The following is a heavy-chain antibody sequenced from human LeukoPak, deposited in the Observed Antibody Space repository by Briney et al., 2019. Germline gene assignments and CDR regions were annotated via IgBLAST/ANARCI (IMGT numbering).Heavy chain of an antibody. Sequence: GASVKVSCKASGYTFTSYSISWLRQAPGQGLEWMGWISAYNGNTNYAQKLQGRVTMTTDTSTSTAYMELRSLRSDDTAVYYCARVRRDSGYDPSLDYWGQGTLVTVSS. V-gene: IGHV1-18*01. CDR3: ARVRRDSGYDPSLDY. D-gene: IGHD5-12*01. J-gene: IGHJ4*02. CDR1: GYTFTSYS. CDR2: ISAYNGNT.